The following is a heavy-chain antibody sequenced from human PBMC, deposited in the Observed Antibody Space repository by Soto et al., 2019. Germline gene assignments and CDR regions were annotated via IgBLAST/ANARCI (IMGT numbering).Heavy chain of an antibody. CDR1: GFTFSSCA. Sequence: GESLRLSCTASGFTFSSCAMGWVRQALGKGLEWVSDIIDSGGSTYYADSVKGRFTISRDNSKSTLYLQMNSLRAEDTALYYCAKGRSYYYYYGVDVWGQGTTVTVSS. CDR2: IIDSGGST. J-gene: IGHJ6*02. CDR3: AKGRSYYYYYGVDV. V-gene: IGHV3-23*01.